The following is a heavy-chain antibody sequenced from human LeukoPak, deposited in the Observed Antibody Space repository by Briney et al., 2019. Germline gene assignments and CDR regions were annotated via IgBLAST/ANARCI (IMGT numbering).Heavy chain of an antibody. CDR3: ARAAYYGSQTGFEH. CDR1: GFTFTNSW. V-gene: IGHV3-7*01. Sequence: GGSLRLSCAASGFTFTNSWMTWVRQSPGKGLEWVANIMQDGSEKNYVDSVRGRFTISRDNARNSLYLQMNSLRAEDTAVYYCARAAYYGSQTGFEHWGQGTLVTVSP. D-gene: IGHD3-10*01. CDR2: IMQDGSEK. J-gene: IGHJ1*01.